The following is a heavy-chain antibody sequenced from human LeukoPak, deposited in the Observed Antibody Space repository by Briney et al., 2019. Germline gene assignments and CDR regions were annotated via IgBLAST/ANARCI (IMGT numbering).Heavy chain of an antibody. CDR3: ARLGRPTFIIAAAGTGWFDP. CDR2: IYHDGST. CDR1: GGSTSSGGYY. J-gene: IGHJ5*02. Sequence: QTLSLTCTVSGGSTSSGGYYWSWIRQPPGKGPEWIGYIYHDGSTYYNPSLKSRVTISVDRSKNQFSLRLTSVTAADTAVYYCARLGRPTFIIAAAGTGWFDPWGQGTLVTVSS. D-gene: IGHD6-13*01. V-gene: IGHV4-30-2*01.